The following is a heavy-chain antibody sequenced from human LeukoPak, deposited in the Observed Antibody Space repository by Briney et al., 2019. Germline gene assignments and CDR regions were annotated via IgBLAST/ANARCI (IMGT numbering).Heavy chain of an antibody. CDR2: ISWNSGSI. CDR1: GFTFDDYA. J-gene: IGHJ4*02. D-gene: IGHD3-22*01. Sequence: PGRSLRLSCAASGFTFDDYAMHWVRQAPGKGLEWVPGISWNSGSIGYADSVKGRFTISRDNAKNSLYLQMNSLRAEDTALYYCAKGDADYYDSSGFSDYWGQGTLVTVSS. CDR3: AKGDADYYDSSGFSDY. V-gene: IGHV3-9*01.